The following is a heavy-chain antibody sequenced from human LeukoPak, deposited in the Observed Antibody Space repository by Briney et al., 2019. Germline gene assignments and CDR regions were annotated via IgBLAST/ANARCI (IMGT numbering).Heavy chain of an antibody. D-gene: IGHD6-13*01. CDR3: AREPVAAAVGFDP. V-gene: IGHV1-18*01. Sequence: ASVRVSCKASGYTFTSYGIIWVRQAPGQGLEWMGWISAYNGNTNYVQKLQGRVTMATDTSTSTAYMELRSLRSEDTAVYYCAREPVAAAVGFDPWGQGTLVTVSS. CDR2: ISAYNGNT. CDR1: GYTFTSYG. J-gene: IGHJ5*02.